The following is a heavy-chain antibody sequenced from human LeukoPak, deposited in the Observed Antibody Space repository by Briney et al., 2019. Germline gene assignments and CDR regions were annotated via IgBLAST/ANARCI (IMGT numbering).Heavy chain of an antibody. CDR2: ISYDGSNK. CDR1: GFTFSNYA. CDR3: ARDRGYGGNSPLGY. Sequence: GRSLRLSCAASGFTFSNYAVHWVRQAPGKGLEWVAAISYDGSNKYYADSVKGRFTVFREDPKNTLYLQIISLRTEDTAMYYCARDRGYGGNSPLGYWGQGTLVTVSS. V-gene: IGHV3-30-3*01. J-gene: IGHJ4*02. D-gene: IGHD4-23*01.